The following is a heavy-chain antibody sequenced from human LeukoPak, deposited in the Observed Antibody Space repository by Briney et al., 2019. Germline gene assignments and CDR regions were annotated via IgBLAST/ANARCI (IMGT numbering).Heavy chain of an antibody. CDR1: GGTFSSYA. CDR2: IIPIFGTA. D-gene: IGHD2-2*01. V-gene: IGHV1-69*05. J-gene: IGHJ4*02. Sequence: ASVKVSCKASGGTFSSYAISWVRQAPGQGLEWMGGIIPIFGTANYAQKFQGRVTITTDESTSTAYMELSSLRSEDTAVYYCAGGGYCSSTSCPSPMYYFDYWGQGTLVTVSS. CDR3: AGGGYCSSTSCPSPMYYFDY.